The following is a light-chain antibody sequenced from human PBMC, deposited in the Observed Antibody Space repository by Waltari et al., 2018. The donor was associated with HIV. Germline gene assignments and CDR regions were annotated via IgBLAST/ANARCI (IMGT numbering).Light chain of an antibody. CDR1: SRRSYN. CDR2: GKN. J-gene: IGLJ2*01. Sequence: SSELTQDPAASVALGQTVRITCQGDSRRSYNVSWYKKKPGQAPVLVIYGKNHRPSGIPHRFSGSSSGNTASLTITGAQAEDEAYYYCNSRDSSGNHVVFGGGTKLTVL. V-gene: IGLV3-19*01. CDR3: NSRDSSGNHVV.